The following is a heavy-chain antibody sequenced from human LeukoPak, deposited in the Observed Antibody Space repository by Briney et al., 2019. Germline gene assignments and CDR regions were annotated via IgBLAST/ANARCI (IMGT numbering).Heavy chain of an antibody. Sequence: SETLSLTCAVYGGSFSGYYWSWIRQPPGKGLEWIGEINHSGSTNYIPSLKSRVTISVDTSKNQFSLKLSSVTAADTAVYYSARGVGVYSNYPTYYYYYYMDVWGKGTTVTVSS. D-gene: IGHD4-11*01. J-gene: IGHJ6*03. CDR3: ARGVGVYSNYPTYYYYYYMDV. V-gene: IGHV4-34*01. CDR2: INHSGST. CDR1: GGSFSGYY.